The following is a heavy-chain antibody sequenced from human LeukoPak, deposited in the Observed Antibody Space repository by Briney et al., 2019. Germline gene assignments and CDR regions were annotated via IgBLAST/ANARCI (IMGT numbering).Heavy chain of an antibody. Sequence: ASVKVSCKVSGYTLTELSMHWVRQATGQGLEWMGWMNPNSGNTGSAQRFQGRVTMTRNTSISTAYMELSSLRSEDTAVYYCARALRVGRYSADYWGQGTLVTVSS. CDR1: GYTLTELS. CDR2: MNPNSGNT. CDR3: ARALRVGRYSADY. V-gene: IGHV1-8*01. J-gene: IGHJ4*02. D-gene: IGHD2-15*01.